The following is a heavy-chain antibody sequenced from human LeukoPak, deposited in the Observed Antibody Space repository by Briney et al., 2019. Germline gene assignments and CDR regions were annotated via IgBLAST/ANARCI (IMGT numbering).Heavy chain of an antibody. J-gene: IGHJ4*02. CDR2: IYYSGST. CDR1: GGSISSYY. CDR3: ARGNRRSMITFGGVIVHFDY. D-gene: IGHD3-16*02. Sequence: SETLSLTCTVSGGSISSYYWTWIRQPPGKGLEWIGYIYYSGSTNYNPSLKSRVTISVDTSKNQFSLKLSSVTAADTAVYYCARGNRRSMITFGGVIVHFDYWGQGTLVTVSS. V-gene: IGHV4-59*01.